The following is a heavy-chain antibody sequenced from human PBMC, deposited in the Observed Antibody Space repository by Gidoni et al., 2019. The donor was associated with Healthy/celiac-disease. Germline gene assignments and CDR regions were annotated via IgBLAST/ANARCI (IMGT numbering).Heavy chain of an antibody. CDR3: AKDHRRYYGGNSRYYYYYGMDV. CDR1: GFPFSSYG. Sequence: QVQLVESGGGVVQPGRSLRLSCAASGFPFSSYGMHWVRQAPGKGLEWVAVISYDGSNKYYADSVKGRFTISRDNSKNTLYLQMNSLRAEDTAVYYCAKDHRRYYGGNSRYYYYYGMDVWGQGTTVTVSS. D-gene: IGHD4-17*01. CDR2: ISYDGSNK. J-gene: IGHJ6*02. V-gene: IGHV3-30*18.